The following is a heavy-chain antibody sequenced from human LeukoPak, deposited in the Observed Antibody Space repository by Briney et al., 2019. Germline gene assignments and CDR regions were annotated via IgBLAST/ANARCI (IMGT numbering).Heavy chain of an antibody. V-gene: IGHV3-66*01. J-gene: IGHJ6*03. D-gene: IGHD6-13*01. CDR3: AKGPGYSSSWYPNYYYYYMDV. CDR1: GFTFSSYA. CDR2: IYSGGST. Sequence: GGSLRLSCATSGFTFSSYAMSWVRQAPGKGLEWVSVIYSGGSTYYADSVKGRFTISRDNSKNTLYLQMNSLRAEDTAVYYCAKGPGYSSSWYPNYYYYYMDVWGKGTTVTISS.